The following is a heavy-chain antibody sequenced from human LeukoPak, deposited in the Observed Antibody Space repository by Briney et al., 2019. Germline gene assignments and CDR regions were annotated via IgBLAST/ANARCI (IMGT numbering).Heavy chain of an antibody. CDR1: GFTLSSYD. CDR3: ETATAGFDY. J-gene: IGHJ4*02. CDR2: IGTAGGT. Sequence: GGCLRLSCAASGFTLSSYDMHWVRHTTGRGREWVSGIGTAGGTYYPGSVKGRFSITTENAENSLYLQMNNVRAGDTAVYYWETATAGFDYWGQGTLVTVSS. V-gene: IGHV3-13*01.